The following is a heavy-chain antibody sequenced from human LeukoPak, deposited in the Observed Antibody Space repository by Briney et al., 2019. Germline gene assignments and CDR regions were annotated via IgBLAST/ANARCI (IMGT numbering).Heavy chain of an antibody. CDR3: ARDSMTGYQNWYYGMDV. V-gene: IGHV1-46*01. CDR2: LSPSGGST. Sequence: ASVKVSCKASGYTFTSHYIHWVRHAPGQGLEWMGMLSPSGGSTSYPQKFQGRVTMTRDTSTSTVYMELSSLSSEDTAVYYCARDSMTGYQNWYYGMDVWGQGTTVTVSS. CDR1: GYTFTSHY. D-gene: IGHD3-9*01. J-gene: IGHJ6*02.